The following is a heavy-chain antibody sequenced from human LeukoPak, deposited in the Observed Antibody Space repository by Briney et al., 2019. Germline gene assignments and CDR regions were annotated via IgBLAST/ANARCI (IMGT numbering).Heavy chain of an antibody. CDR2: IYYSGST. CDR1: GGSISSYY. Sequence: SETLSLTCTVSGGSISSYYGSWIRQPPGKGLEWIGYIYYSGSTNYNPSLKSRVTISVDTSKNQFSLKLSSVTAADTAVYYCASSVLSSSWYSTWGQGTLVTVSS. J-gene: IGHJ5*02. D-gene: IGHD6-13*01. CDR3: ASSVLSSSWYST. V-gene: IGHV4-59*08.